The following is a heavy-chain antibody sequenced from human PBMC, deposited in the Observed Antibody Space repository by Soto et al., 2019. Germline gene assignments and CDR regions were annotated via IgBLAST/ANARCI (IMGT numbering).Heavy chain of an antibody. D-gene: IGHD1-1*01. J-gene: IGHJ6*02. CDR3: ARRNDGMDV. Sequence: QVQLVQSGAEVKKPGSSVKVSCEASGGTFSSYTINWVRQAPGQGLEWMGRIIPILGIANYAQKFQGRVTITADKSTSTAYMELSSLRSEDTAVYYCARRNDGMDVWGQGTTVTVSS. CDR2: IIPILGIA. V-gene: IGHV1-69*02. CDR1: GGTFSSYT.